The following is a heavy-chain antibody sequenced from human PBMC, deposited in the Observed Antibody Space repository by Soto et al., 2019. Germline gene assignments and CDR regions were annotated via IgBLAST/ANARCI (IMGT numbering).Heavy chain of an antibody. CDR2: IKTDGSAT. D-gene: IGHD3-10*01. CDR3: ARAGYCGPGCYYYFDY. Sequence: EVQLVESGGGLVQPGGSLRLSCAVSGFTFGSYWMNWVRLIPGKGLEWVAYIKTDGSATYYVDSVKGRFTISRDNAKNSLYLQMNSLSVEDTSVYYCARAGYCGPGCYYYFDYWGQGTLVTVSS. CDR1: GFTFGSYW. J-gene: IGHJ4*02. V-gene: IGHV3-7*01.